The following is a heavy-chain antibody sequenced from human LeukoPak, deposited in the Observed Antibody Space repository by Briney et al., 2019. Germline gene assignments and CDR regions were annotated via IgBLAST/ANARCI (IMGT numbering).Heavy chain of an antibody. D-gene: IGHD2-15*01. CDR2: INTDGSST. Sequence: GGSLRLSCAASGFTFSSHWMHWVRQAPEKGLEWVSRINTDGSSTSYADSVKGRYTISRDNANNTLYLQMNSLRAEDTAVYYCARDSQRYCSGGSCYAFDIWGQGTMVTVSS. J-gene: IGHJ3*02. V-gene: IGHV3-74*01. CDR1: GFTFSSHW. CDR3: ARDSQRYCSGGSCYAFDI.